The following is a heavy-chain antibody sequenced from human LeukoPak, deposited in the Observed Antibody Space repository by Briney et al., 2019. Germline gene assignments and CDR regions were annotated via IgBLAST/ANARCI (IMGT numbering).Heavy chain of an antibody. Sequence: PGGSLRLSCAASGFTFSDYYMSWIRQAPGKGLEWVSDISTSSSYTNYADSVKGRFTISRHNSKNTLYLQMNSLRAEDTAVYYCAREGYSSSPPYYYGMDVWGQGTTVTVSS. CDR1: GFTFSDYY. J-gene: IGHJ6*02. V-gene: IGHV3-11*05. D-gene: IGHD6-13*01. CDR3: AREGYSSSPPYYYGMDV. CDR2: ISTSSSYT.